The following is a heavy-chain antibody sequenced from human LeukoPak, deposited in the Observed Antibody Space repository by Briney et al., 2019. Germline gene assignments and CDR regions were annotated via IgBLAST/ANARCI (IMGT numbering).Heavy chain of an antibody. CDR3: ARDRGAGSGLWAFDI. CDR2: IYYSGST. Sequence: KTSETLSLTCTVSGGSISSYYWSWIRQSPGKGLEWIGYIYYSGSTNYNPSLKSRVTISVDTSKNQFSLKLSSVTAADTAVYYCARDRGAGSGLWAFDIWGQGTMVTVSS. CDR1: GGSISSYY. D-gene: IGHD2-15*01. V-gene: IGHV4-59*01. J-gene: IGHJ3*02.